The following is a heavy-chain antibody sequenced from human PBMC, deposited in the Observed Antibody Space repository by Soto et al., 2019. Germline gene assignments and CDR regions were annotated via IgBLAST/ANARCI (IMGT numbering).Heavy chain of an antibody. CDR2: IYWDDAK. CDR1: GFSLSTTGVG. D-gene: IGHD2-2*01. J-gene: IGHJ5*02. V-gene: IGHV2-5*02. CDR3: AHTTGYCSSTSCSPSFDP. Sequence: QITLKESGPTLVKPTQTLTLTCTFSGFSLSTTGVGVAWLRQTPVKALAWLALIYWDDAKRYSPSLKSRLTITNDTYKNPVVLPMPNMDPVDTATYYCAHTTGYCSSTSCSPSFDPWGQGTLVTVSS.